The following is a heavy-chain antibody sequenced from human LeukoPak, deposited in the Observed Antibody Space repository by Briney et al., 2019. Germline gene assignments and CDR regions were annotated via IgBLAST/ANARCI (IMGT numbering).Heavy chain of an antibody. CDR3: ARDLSPVVRASPMGY. V-gene: IGHV3-30*03. J-gene: IGHJ4*02. Sequence: GGSPRLSCAASGFTFSTYGMHWVRQAPGKGLEWVALITYDGYYKYYSDSVKGRFTISSDTSKNTLSLQMNSLRAEDTAVYYCARDLSPVVRASPMGYWGQGTLVTVSS. CDR2: ITYDGYYK. D-gene: IGHD3-10*01. CDR1: GFTFSTYG.